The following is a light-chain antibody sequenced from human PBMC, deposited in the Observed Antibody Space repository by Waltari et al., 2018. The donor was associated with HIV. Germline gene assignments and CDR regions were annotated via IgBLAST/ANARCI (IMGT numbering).Light chain of an antibody. CDR2: KNY. J-gene: IGLJ1*01. CDR3: VGWDSSLSAYV. V-gene: IGLV1-47*01. CDR1: SSNIGNDN. Sequence: QSVLTQPPSASGTPGQTVTISCSGGSSNIGNDNVYWYQQLPGMTPKLLIYKNYVRPSGVPERFAGSKSGTSSSLAISGLRSEDEAYYYCVGWDSSLSAYVFGAGTKVTVL.